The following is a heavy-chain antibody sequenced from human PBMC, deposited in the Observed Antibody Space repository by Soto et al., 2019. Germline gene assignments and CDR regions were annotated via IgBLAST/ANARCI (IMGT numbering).Heavy chain of an antibody. CDR1: GGSISSYY. D-gene: IGHD6-13*01. CDR2: IYTSGST. CDR3: ERDGRAAAGNYYYCYGIDV. J-gene: IGHJ6*02. Sequence: PSETLSLTCTVSGGSISSYYWSWIRQPAGKGLEWIGRIYTSGSTSYNPSLKSRVTMSVDTSKNQFSLKLSSVTAADTAVYYCERDGRAAAGNYYYCYGIDVWAQGTTVTVSS. V-gene: IGHV4-4*07.